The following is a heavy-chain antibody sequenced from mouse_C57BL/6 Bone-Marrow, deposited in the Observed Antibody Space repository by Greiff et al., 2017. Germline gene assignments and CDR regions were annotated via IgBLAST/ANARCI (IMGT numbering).Heavy chain of an antibody. D-gene: IGHD2-5*01. CDR2: ISNLAYSI. Sequence: EVQWVESGGGLVQPGGSLKLSCAASGFTFSDYGMAWVRQAPRKGPEWVAFISNLAYSIYYADTVTGRFTISRENAKNTLYLEMSSLRSEDTAMYYCARHYSNYPYYAMDYWGQGTSVTVSS. CDR1: GFTFSDYG. V-gene: IGHV5-15*01. CDR3: ARHYSNYPYYAMDY. J-gene: IGHJ4*01.